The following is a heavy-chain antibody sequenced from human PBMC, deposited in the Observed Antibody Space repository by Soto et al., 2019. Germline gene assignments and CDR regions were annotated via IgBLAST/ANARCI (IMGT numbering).Heavy chain of an antibody. Sequence: QVQLVESGGGVVQPGRSLRLSCAASGFTFSSYAMHWVRQAPGKGLEWVAVISYDGSNKYYADSVKGRFTISRDNSKNTLYLQMNSLRAEDTAVYYCARGNYYDSSVPPHADYWGQGTLVTVSS. CDR3: ARGNYYDSSVPPHADY. CDR1: GFTFSSYA. J-gene: IGHJ4*02. V-gene: IGHV3-30-3*01. CDR2: ISYDGSNK. D-gene: IGHD3-22*01.